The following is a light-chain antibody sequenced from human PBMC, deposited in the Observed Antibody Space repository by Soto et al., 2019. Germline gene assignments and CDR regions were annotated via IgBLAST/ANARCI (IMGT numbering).Light chain of an antibody. CDR2: AAS. CDR3: QQSYSTPWT. J-gene: IGKJ1*01. V-gene: IGKV1-39*01. CDR1: QNISSY. Sequence: DLQMTQSPSSLSPSVGDRVAITCRASQNISSYLNWYQQKLGKAPKLLMYAASSLQSGAPSRFSGSGSGTDFTLTISCQQPEDFATYYCQQSYSTPWTFGQGTKVEI.